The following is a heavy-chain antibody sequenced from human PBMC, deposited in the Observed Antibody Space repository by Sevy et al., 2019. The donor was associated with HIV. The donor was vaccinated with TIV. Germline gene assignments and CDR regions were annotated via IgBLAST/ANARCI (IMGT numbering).Heavy chain of an antibody. V-gene: IGHV1-69*13. J-gene: IGHJ4*02. Sequence: ASVKVSCKASGGTVSSYAISWVRQAPGQGLEWMGRFIPISGTANYAQKFQGRVTITADESTSTVYMDLSRLKSEDWAVYYCASEPHYDILTGYYTLDYWGQGTLVTVSS. D-gene: IGHD3-9*01. CDR3: ASEPHYDILTGYYTLDY. CDR1: GGTVSSYA. CDR2: FIPISGTA.